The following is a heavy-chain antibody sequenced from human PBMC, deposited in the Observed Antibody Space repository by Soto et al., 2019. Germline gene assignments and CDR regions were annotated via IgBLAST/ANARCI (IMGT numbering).Heavy chain of an antibody. CDR1: GGTFSSYA. V-gene: IGHV1-69*06. J-gene: IGHJ4*02. D-gene: IGHD5-18*01. CDR3: AREGGDTAMVGGYYFDY. Sequence: QVQLVQSGAEVKKPGSSVKVSCKASGGTFSSYAISWVRQAPGQGLEWMGGIIPIFGTANYAQKFQGRVTITADKSTSTAYMELRSLRSEDTAVYYCAREGGDTAMVGGYYFDYWGQGTLVTVSS. CDR2: IIPIFGTA.